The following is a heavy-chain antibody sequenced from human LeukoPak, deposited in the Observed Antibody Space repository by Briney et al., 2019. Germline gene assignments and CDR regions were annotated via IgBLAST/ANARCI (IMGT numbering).Heavy chain of an antibody. V-gene: IGHV3-30*02. CDR1: GFTFSSYG. J-gene: IGHJ6*03. D-gene: IGHD4-17*01. CDR3: ARAPYAAWYYYYYMDV. CDR2: IRYDGSNK. Sequence: GGSLRLSCAASGFTFSSYGMHWVRQAPGKGLEWVAFIRYDGSNKYYADSVKGRFTISRDNSKNSLYLQMNSLRAEDTAVYYCARAPYAAWYYYYYMDVWGKGTTVTVSS.